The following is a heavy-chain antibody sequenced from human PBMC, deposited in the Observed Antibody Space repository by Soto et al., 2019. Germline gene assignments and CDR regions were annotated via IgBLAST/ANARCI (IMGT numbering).Heavy chain of an antibody. V-gene: IGHV3-23*01. Sequence: GGSLRLSCAASGFTFSSYAMSWVRQAPGKGLEWVSAVSGSGGSTYYADSVKGRFTISRDNSKNTLYLQMNSLRAEDTAVYYCAKDPDDYSNYFDYWGQGTLVTVSS. CDR1: GFTFSSYA. D-gene: IGHD4-4*01. CDR3: AKDPDDYSNYFDY. J-gene: IGHJ4*02. CDR2: VSGSGGST.